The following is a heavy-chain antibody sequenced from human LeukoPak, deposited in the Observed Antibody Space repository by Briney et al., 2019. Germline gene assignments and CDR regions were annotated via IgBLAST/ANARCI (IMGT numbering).Heavy chain of an antibody. V-gene: IGHV3-15*01. CDR1: GFTFSDSW. D-gene: IGHD2-15*01. CDR2: IKSKSEGGTI. Sequence: GGSLRLSCAAPGFTFSDSWMSWVRQAPGKGLESVGRIKSKSEGGTIDYAAPVKGRFTISRDDSTHTLYLQMNSLKSEDTAVYYCTSGGGTMDFWGQGTLVTASS. CDR3: TSGGGTMDF. J-gene: IGHJ4*02.